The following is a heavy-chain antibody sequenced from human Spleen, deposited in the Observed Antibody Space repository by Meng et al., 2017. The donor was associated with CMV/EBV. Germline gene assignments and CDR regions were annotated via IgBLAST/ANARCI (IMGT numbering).Heavy chain of an antibody. Sequence: SETLSLTCTVSGGSISSGDYYWSWIRQPPGKGLEWIGYIYYSGSTYYNPSFKSRVTISVDTSKNQFSLKLSSVTAADTAVYYCASSVVVIAYDAFDIWGQGTMVTVSS. J-gene: IGHJ3*02. D-gene: IGHD2-21*01. CDR3: ASSVVVIAYDAFDI. CDR2: IYYSGST. V-gene: IGHV4-30-4*08. CDR1: GGSISSGDYY.